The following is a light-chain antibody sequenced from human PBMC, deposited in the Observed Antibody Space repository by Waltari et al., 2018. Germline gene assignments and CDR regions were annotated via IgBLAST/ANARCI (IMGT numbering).Light chain of an antibody. Sequence: QSVLTQPPSASGTPGQRVTISCSGSSSNLGTHTVNWYQQLPGTAPKLVIYFNDQRPSGVPDRFSGSKSGTSASLAISGLQSEDEADFHCAVWDDSLNGLIFGGGTKLTVL. CDR3: AVWDDSLNGLI. V-gene: IGLV1-44*01. CDR1: SSNLGTHT. CDR2: FND. J-gene: IGLJ2*01.